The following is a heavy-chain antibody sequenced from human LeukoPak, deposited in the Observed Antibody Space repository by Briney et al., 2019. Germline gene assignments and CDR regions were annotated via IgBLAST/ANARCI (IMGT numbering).Heavy chain of an antibody. V-gene: IGHV3-23*01. J-gene: IGHJ4*02. D-gene: IGHD3-16*02. CDR3: AKWLEGYVWGSYPDY. CDR1: GFAVNRNY. Sequence: PGGSLRLSCAASGFAVNRNYMYWVRQAPGKGLEWVSGISGSGGSTYYADSVRGRFTISRDNSKNTLYLQMNSLRAEDTAVYYCAKWLEGYVWGSYPDYWGQGTLVTVSS. CDR2: ISGSGGST.